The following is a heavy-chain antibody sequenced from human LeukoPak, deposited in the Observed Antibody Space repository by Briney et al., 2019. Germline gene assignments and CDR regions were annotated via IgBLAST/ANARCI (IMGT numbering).Heavy chain of an antibody. Sequence: PGTSLRLSCATSGFNFRMSGVHWVRQAPGKGLEWVALMSSDGIKSYYADSVKGRFTVSRDTSKDIVYLQMNSLSADDTGIYFCAKDHAGRGRAFEYWGQGTLLTVSS. CDR1: GFNFRMSG. D-gene: IGHD1-14*01. J-gene: IGHJ4*02. V-gene: IGHV3-30*04. CDR3: AKDHAGRGRAFEY. CDR2: MSSDGIKS.